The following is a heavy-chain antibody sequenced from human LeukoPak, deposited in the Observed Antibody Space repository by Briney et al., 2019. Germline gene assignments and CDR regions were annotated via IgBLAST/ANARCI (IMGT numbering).Heavy chain of an antibody. V-gene: IGHV4-39*01. D-gene: IGHD1-26*01. CDR1: GGSISSSSYY. CDR3: ARRLSGSYSKPSAFDI. CDR2: IYYSGST. J-gene: IGHJ3*02. Sequence: TSETLSLTCTVSGGSISSSSYYWGWIRQPPGKGLEWIGSIYYSGSTYYNPSLKSRVTISVDTSKNQFSLKLSSVTAADTAVYYCARRLSGSYSKPSAFDIWGQGTMVTVSS.